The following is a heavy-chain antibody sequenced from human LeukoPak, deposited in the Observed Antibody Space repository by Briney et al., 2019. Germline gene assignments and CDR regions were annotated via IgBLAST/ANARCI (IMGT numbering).Heavy chain of an antibody. CDR3: ATEYGDYSDGMDV. Sequence: PSVELSCKASGHTFTVYYMHWVRQAPGQGLEWMGWINPNSGGTNYAQKFQGRVTMTRDTSISTAYMELSRLRSDDTAVYYCATEYGDYSDGMDVWGQGTTVTVSS. CDR1: GHTFTVYY. J-gene: IGHJ6*02. D-gene: IGHD4-17*01. CDR2: INPNSGGT. V-gene: IGHV1-2*02.